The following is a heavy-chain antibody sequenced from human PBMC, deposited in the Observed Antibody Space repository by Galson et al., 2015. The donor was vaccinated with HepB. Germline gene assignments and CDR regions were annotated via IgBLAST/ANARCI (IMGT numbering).Heavy chain of an antibody. D-gene: IGHD4-17*01. J-gene: IGHJ4*02. Sequence: SLRLSCAASGFTLSSYDMHWVRQAPGKGLEWLSYISSSAIYTNYGDSVKGRFIISRDNAKNSLYLQIHSLRAEDTAVYYCARVADADYGDHSHFDYWGQGTLVTVSS. CDR1: GFTLSSYD. CDR3: ARVADADYGDHSHFDY. CDR2: ISSSAIYT. V-gene: IGHV3-21*05.